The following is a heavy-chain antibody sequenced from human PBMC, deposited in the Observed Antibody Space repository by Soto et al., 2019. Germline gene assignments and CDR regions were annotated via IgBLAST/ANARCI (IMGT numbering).Heavy chain of an antibody. CDR3: ARGQYYYDSSGYY. Sequence: PSETLSLTCAVYGGSFSGYYWSWIRQPPGKGLEWIGEINHSGSTNYNPSLKSRVTISVDTSKNQFSLKLSSVTAADTAVYYCARGQYYYDSSGYYWGQGTLVTVSS. V-gene: IGHV4-34*01. CDR1: GGSFSGYY. J-gene: IGHJ4*02. CDR2: INHSGST. D-gene: IGHD3-22*01.